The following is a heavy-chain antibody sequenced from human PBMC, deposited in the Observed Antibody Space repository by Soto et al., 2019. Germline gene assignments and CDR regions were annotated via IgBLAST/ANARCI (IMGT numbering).Heavy chain of an antibody. Sequence: GASVKVSCKASGYTFTSYGISWVLQAPGQGLEWMGWISAYNGNTNYAQKLQGRVTMTTDTSTSTAYMELRSLRSDDTAVYYCARDPRRITMVRGVNMVRYYYLGYWGQGTLVTVSS. V-gene: IGHV1-18*01. J-gene: IGHJ4*02. CDR1: GYTFTSYG. CDR3: ARDPRRITMVRGVNMVRYYYLGY. CDR2: ISAYNGNT. D-gene: IGHD3-10*01.